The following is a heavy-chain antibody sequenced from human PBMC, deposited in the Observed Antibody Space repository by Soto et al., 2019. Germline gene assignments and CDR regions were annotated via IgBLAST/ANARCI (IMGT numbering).Heavy chain of an antibody. V-gene: IGHV1-69*13. D-gene: IGHD6-19*01. Sequence: SVKVSCKASGGTFSSYAISWVRQAPGQGLEWMGGIIPIFGTANYAQKFQGRVTITADESTSTTYMELSSLRSEDTAVYYCARAVAGRRGYWYWGQGTLVTVSS. CDR1: GGTFSSYA. CDR3: ARAVAGRRGYWY. J-gene: IGHJ4*02. CDR2: IIPIFGTA.